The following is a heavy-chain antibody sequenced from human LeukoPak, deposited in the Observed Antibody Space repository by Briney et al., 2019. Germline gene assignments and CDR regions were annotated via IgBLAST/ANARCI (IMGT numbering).Heavy chain of an antibody. CDR3: ARDLRFGESTVFDY. CDR1: GFTFSSYA. V-gene: IGHV3-30*04. Sequence: GRSLRLSCAASGFTFSSYAMHWVRQAPGKGLEWVGVISYDGSNKYYADSVKGRFTISRDNSKNTLYLQMNSLRAEDTAVYYCARDLRFGESTVFDYWGQGTLVTVSS. CDR2: ISYDGSNK. D-gene: IGHD3-10*01. J-gene: IGHJ4*02.